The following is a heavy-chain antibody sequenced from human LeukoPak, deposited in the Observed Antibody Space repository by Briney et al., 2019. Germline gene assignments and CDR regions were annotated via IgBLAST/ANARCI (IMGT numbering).Heavy chain of an antibody. Sequence: SETLSLTSTVSGGSISSYYWSWIRQPAGKGLEWIGRIYTSGSTNYNPSLKSRVTMSVDTSKNQFSLKLSSATAADTAMYYCARGRFAELLFDIWGQGTLVTVSS. V-gene: IGHV4-4*07. CDR2: IYTSGST. J-gene: IGHJ4*02. D-gene: IGHD3-10*01. CDR1: GGSISSYY. CDR3: ARGRFAELLFDI.